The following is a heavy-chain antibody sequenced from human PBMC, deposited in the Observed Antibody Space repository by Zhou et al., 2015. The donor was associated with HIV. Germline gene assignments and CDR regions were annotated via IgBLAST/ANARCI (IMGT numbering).Heavy chain of an antibody. CDR3: ARRGYDYFDLVIIMTGVNDY. Sequence: QVQLVQSGAEVKKPGASVKVSCKASGYSFTSYGISWVRQAPGQGLEWMGWISVYNGNTIYAQKLQGRVTMTTDTSTSTAYMELRSLRSDDTAVYYCARRGYDYFDLVIIMTGVNDYVGRGNLVTVSS. D-gene: IGHD3-9*01. CDR1: GYSFTSYG. J-gene: IGHJ4*03. V-gene: IGHV1-18*01. CDR2: ISVYNGNT.